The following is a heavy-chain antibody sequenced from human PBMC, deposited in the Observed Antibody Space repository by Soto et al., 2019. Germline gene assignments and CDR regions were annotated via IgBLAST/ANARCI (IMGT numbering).Heavy chain of an antibody. J-gene: IGHJ6*02. CDR1: GFTVSSNY. CDR3: ARHYYDSSGYYYLSYYYYGMDV. V-gene: IGHV3-66*04. Sequence: EVQLVESGGGLVQPGGSLRLSCAASGFTVSSNYMSWVRQAPGKGLEWVSVIYSGGSTYYADSVKGRFTISRDNSKNTLYLQMNSLRAEDTAVYYCARHYYDSSGYYYLSYYYYGMDVWGQGTMVTVSS. CDR2: IYSGGST. D-gene: IGHD3-22*01.